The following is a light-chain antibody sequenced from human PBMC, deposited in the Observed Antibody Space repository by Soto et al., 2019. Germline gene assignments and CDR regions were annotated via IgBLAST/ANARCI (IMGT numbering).Light chain of an antibody. CDR1: SSNIGAGYD. V-gene: IGLV1-40*01. CDR3: QSYDSDLSVVV. J-gene: IGLJ2*01. CDR2: GNT. Sequence: QSVLTQPPSVSGAPGQRVTISCTGSSSNIGAGYDVHWYQQLPGAAPKLLIYGNTNRPSGVPDQFSGSKSGTSASLAITGLQAEDEADYYCQSYDSDLSVVVFGGGTKLTVL.